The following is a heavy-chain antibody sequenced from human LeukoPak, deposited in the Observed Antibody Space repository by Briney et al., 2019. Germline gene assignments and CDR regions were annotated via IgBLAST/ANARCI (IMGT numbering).Heavy chain of an antibody. CDR2: VDPEDGET. D-gene: IGHD3-22*01. V-gene: IGHV1-69-2*01. CDR3: AIGLGYYDSSGYYYENFDY. CDR1: GYTFTDHY. J-gene: IGHJ4*02. Sequence: ASVKLSCKVSGYTFTDHYMHWVQQAPGKGLEWMGLVDPEDGETIYAEKFQGRVTITADTPTDTAYMELSSLRSEDTAVYYCAIGLGYYDSSGYYYENFDYWGQGTLVTVSS.